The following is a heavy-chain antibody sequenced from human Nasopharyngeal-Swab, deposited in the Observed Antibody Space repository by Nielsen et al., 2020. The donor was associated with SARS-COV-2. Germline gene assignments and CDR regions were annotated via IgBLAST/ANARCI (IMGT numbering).Heavy chain of an antibody. CDR2: ISYDGSNK. CDR3: ASGSPINVVPAARHPRQFDY. CDR1: GFTFSSYA. V-gene: IGHV3-30-3*01. Sequence: GGSLRLSCAVSGFTFSSYAMHWVRQAPGKGLEWVAVISYDGSNKYYADSVKGRFTISRDNSKNTLYLQMNSLRAEDTAVYYCASGSPINVVPAARHPRQFDYWGQGTLVTVSS. J-gene: IGHJ4*02. D-gene: IGHD2-2*01.